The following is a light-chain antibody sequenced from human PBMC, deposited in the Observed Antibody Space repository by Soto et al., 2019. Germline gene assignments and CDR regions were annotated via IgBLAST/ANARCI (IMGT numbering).Light chain of an antibody. V-gene: IGKV3-20*01. CDR2: RAS. CDR1: QSVSINY. Sequence: EIVLTHSPGTLSLSPLERANLSFRSSQSVSINYLAWYQQKPGQAPKVLIYRASSRATGIPDRFSGSGSGTDFTLTISRLEPEDFAVYYCQKYGSSPLNFGGGTKVDIK. CDR3: QKYGSSPLN. J-gene: IGKJ4*01.